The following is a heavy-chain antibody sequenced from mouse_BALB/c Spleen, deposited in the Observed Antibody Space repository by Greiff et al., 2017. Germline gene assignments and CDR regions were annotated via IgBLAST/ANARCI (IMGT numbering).Heavy chain of an antibody. CDR2: ILPGSGST. D-gene: IGHD2-4*01. J-gene: IGHJ3*01. Sequence: QVQLKQSGAELMKPGASVKISCKATGYTFSSYWIEWVKQRPGHGLEWIGEILPGSGSTNYNEKFKGKATFTADTSSNTAYMQLSSLTSEDSAVYYCARYYDYDEWFAYWGQGTLVTVSA. CDR3: ARYYDYDEWFAY. CDR1: GYTFSSYW. V-gene: IGHV1-9*01.